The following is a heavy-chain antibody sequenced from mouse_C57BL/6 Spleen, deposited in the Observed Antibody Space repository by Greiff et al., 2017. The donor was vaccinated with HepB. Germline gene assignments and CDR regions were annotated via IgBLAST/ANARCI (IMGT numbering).Heavy chain of an antibody. Sequence: QVQLKQSGPELVKPGASVKLSCKASGYTFTSYDINWVKQRPGQGLEWIGWIYPRDGSTKYNEKFKGKATLTVDTSSSTAYMELHSLTSEDSAVYFCARRRRGGYWYFDVWGTGTTVTVSS. D-gene: IGHD2-12*01. V-gene: IGHV1-85*01. J-gene: IGHJ1*03. CDR3: ARRRRGGYWYFDV. CDR1: GYTFTSYD. CDR2: IYPRDGST.